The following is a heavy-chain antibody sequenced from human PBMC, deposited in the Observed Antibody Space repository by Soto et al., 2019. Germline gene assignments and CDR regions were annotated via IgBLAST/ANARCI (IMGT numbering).Heavy chain of an antibody. D-gene: IGHD2-15*01. Sequence: EXLSLTCTVAGGCINSYSWSWTRQSPANGXEWIGXIPGTGRTTHXXSPTSRATPSVEQSKNPYSLTPTSVNAADTAAYYCAAAPHYWGQGTLVTVSS. V-gene: IGHV4-59*01. CDR3: AAAPHY. J-gene: IGHJ4*02. CDR2: IPGTGRT. CDR1: GGCINSYS.